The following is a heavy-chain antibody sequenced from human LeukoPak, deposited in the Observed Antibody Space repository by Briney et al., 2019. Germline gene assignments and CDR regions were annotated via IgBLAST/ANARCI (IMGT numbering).Heavy chain of an antibody. CDR3: ARVGRGVGATNRKYYYYYMDV. CDR2: INPSGGST. Sequence: GASVKVSCRASGYTFTSYYMHWVRQAPGQGLEWMGIINPSGGSTSYAQKFQGRVTMTRDMSTSTVYMELSSLRSEDTAVYYCARVGRGVGATNRKYYYYYMDVWGKGTTVTVSS. CDR1: GYTFTSYY. J-gene: IGHJ6*03. D-gene: IGHD1-26*01. V-gene: IGHV1-46*01.